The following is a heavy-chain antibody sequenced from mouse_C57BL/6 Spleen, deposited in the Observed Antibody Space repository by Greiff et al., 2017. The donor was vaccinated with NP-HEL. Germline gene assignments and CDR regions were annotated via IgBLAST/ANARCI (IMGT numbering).Heavy chain of an antibody. CDR1: GYTFTDYY. CDR3: ARSGTTVASWYFDV. D-gene: IGHD1-1*01. V-gene: IGHV1-19*01. CDR2: INPYNGGT. Sequence: EVQLQQSGPVLVKPGASVKMSCKASGYTFTDYYMNWVKQSHGKSLEWIGVINPYNGGTSYNQKFKGKATLTVAKSSSTAYMELNSLTSEDSAVYYCARSGTTVASWYFDVWGTGTTVTVSS. J-gene: IGHJ1*03.